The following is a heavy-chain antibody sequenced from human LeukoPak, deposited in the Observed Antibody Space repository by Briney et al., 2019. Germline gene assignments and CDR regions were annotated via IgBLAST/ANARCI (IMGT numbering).Heavy chain of an antibody. Sequence: PSETLSLTCTVSGGSISSYYWSWIRRPAGKGLEWIGRIYTSGSTNYNPSLKSRVTMSVDTSKNQFSLKLSSVTAADTAIYYCTREYGFMTTVFHAFDIWGQGTMVTVSS. J-gene: IGHJ3*02. CDR3: TREYGFMTTVFHAFDI. D-gene: IGHD4-17*01. V-gene: IGHV4-4*07. CDR2: IYTSGST. CDR1: GGSISSYY.